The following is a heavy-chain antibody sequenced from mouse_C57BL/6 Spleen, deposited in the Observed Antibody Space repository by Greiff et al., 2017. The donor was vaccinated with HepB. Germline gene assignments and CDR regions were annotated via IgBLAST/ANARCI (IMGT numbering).Heavy chain of an antibody. CDR3: ASPITTVQRAMDY. V-gene: IGHV1-53*01. D-gene: IGHD1-1*01. Sequence: VQLQQSGTELVKPGASVKLSCKASGYTFTSYWMHWVKQRPGQGLEWIGNINPSNGGTNYNEKFKSKATLTVDKSSSTAYMQLSSLTSEDSAVYYCASPITTVQRAMDYWGQGTSVTVSS. CDR1: GYTFTSYW. CDR2: INPSNGGT. J-gene: IGHJ4*01.